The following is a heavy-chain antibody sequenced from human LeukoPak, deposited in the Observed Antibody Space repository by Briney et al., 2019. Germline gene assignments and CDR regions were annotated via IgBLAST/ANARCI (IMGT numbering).Heavy chain of an antibody. CDR2: INPNSGGT. CDR3: ARYFSSWYSDC. Sequence: GASVTVSCKASGYTFTGYYMHWVRQAPGQGLEWMGWINPNSGGTNYAQKFQGRVTMTRDTSISTAYMELSGLRSDDTAVYYCARYFSSWYSDCWGQGALVTVSS. J-gene: IGHJ4*02. D-gene: IGHD6-13*01. V-gene: IGHV1-2*02. CDR1: GYTFTGYY.